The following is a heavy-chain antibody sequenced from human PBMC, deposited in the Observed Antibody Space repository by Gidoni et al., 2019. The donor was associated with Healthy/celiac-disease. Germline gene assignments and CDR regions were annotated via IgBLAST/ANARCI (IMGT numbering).Heavy chain of an antibody. Sequence: EVQLLESGGGLVQPVGSLRLSCSASGFTFSSCAMSWVRQAPGKGLEWVSAISGSGGSTYYADSVKGRFTISRDNSKKTLYLQMNSLRAEDTAVYYCAKDEMFGVVGLAEYFQHGGQGTLVTVSS. V-gene: IGHV3-23*01. J-gene: IGHJ1*01. CDR1: GFTFSSCA. CDR3: AKDEMFGVVGLAEYFQH. CDR2: ISGSGGST. D-gene: IGHD3-3*01.